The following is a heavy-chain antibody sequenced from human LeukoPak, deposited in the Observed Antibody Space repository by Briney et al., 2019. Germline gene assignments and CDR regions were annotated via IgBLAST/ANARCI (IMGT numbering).Heavy chain of an antibody. D-gene: IGHD6-19*01. V-gene: IGHV4-61*02. J-gene: IGHJ4*02. CDR2: IYTSGST. Sequence: SETLSLTCTVSGGSISSGSYYWSWIRQPAGKGLEWIGRIYTSGSTHYHPALKSRVTISLDTSKNQFSLKLSSVTAADTAVYYCARGSSGFFGYRGQGTLVTVSS. CDR3: ARGSSGFFGY. CDR1: GGSISSGSYY.